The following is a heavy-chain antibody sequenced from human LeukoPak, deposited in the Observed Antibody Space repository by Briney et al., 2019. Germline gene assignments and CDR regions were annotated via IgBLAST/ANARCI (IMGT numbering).Heavy chain of an antibody. J-gene: IGHJ4*02. CDR3: ARVAGYCSSTSCLDY. Sequence: GASVKVSCKASGYTFTGYYMHWVRQAPGQGLEWMGWINPNSGGTNYAQKFQGRVTMTRDTSISTAYMELSRLRSDDTAVYYCARVAGYCSSTSCLDYWGQGTLVTVSS. CDR1: GYTFTGYY. CDR2: INPNSGGT. V-gene: IGHV1-2*02. D-gene: IGHD2-2*01.